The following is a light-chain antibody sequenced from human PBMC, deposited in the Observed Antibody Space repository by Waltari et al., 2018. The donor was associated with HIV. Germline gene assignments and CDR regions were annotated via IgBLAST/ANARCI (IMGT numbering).Light chain of an antibody. Sequence: EIVMTQSPATLSVSPGERASLSCRASKSFSSNLAWYQQKPGQAPRLLIYGASTRATGIPARFSGSGSGTEFTLTISSLQSEDFAVYYCQQYNKWPPTFGQGTKVEIK. V-gene: IGKV3-15*01. CDR1: KSFSSN. CDR2: GAS. CDR3: QQYNKWPPT. J-gene: IGKJ1*01.